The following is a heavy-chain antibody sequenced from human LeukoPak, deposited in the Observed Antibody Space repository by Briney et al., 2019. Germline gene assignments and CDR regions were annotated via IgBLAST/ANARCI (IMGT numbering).Heavy chain of an antibody. CDR2: ISSTSNYI. CDR1: RFTFSSYS. V-gene: IGHV3-21*01. CDR3: ARDDRYSYGYSQSGHFDY. J-gene: IGHJ4*02. Sequence: GGSLRLSCAASRFTFSSYSMNWVRQAPGKGLEWVSSISSTSNYIYYADSVKGRFTISRDNAKTSLYLQMNSLRAEDTAVYYCARDDRYSYGYSQSGHFDYWGQGILVTVSS. D-gene: IGHD5-18*01.